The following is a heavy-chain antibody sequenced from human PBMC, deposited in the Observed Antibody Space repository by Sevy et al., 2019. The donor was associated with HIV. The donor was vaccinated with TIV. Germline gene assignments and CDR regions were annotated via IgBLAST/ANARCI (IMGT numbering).Heavy chain of an antibody. D-gene: IGHD3-16*01. V-gene: IGHV1-69*13. CDR3: ARDRDITFGGGDAFDI. CDR1: GGTFGTYS. J-gene: IGHJ3*02. CDR2: IIPIFHSA. Sequence: ASVKVSCKASGGTFGTYSLSWLRQAPGQGFEWMGGIIPIFHSANYGQKFQGRVTITADESTSTAYMELSSLRPEDSAVYYCARDRDITFGGGDAFDIWGHGTMVTVSS.